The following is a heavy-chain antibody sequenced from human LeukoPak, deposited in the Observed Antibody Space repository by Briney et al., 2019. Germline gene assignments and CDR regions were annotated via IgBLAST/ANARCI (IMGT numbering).Heavy chain of an antibody. CDR3: ARVKSVDSSSWLRRHYYYYYMDV. CDR2: IYSSGST. CDR1: GGSISSYY. D-gene: IGHD6-13*01. J-gene: IGHJ6*03. Sequence: PSETLSLTCTVSGGSISSYYWNWIRQPAGKGLEWIGRIYSSGSTNYNPSLKSRVTMSVDTSKNQFSLKLSSVTAADTAVYYCARVKSVDSSSWLRRHYYYYYMDVWGKGTTVTVSS. V-gene: IGHV4-4*07.